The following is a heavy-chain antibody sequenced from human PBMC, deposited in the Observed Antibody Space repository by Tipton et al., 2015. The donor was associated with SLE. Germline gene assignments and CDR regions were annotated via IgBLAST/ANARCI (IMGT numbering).Heavy chain of an antibody. V-gene: IGHV1-8*01. CDR1: RYTFTTYD. CDR2: MNPNSGNT. J-gene: IGHJ4*02. CDR3: ARVRRSGGVCPSLGY. Sequence: QVQLVQSGPEVKKPGASVKVSCKASRYTFTTYDINWVRQATGQGLEWMGWMNPNSGNTGYAQRFQGRVTMTRNTSISTAYMELSSLRSEDTAVYYCARVRRSGGVCPSLGYRGRGTLVTVSS. D-gene: IGHD2-8*02.